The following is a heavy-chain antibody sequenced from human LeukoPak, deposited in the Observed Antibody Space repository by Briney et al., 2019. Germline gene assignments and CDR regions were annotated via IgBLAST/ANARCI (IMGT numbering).Heavy chain of an antibody. Sequence: ASVKVSCKASEYTFTDYYIHWVRQAPGQGLEWMGWINPYSGGTNYAQKFQGRVTMTRDTSISTAYMELSRLRSDDTAVYYCARDFGTTYDSSAQVGGAFDIWGQGTMVTVSS. CDR3: ARDFGTTYDSSAQVGGAFDI. CDR1: EYTFTDYY. D-gene: IGHD3-22*01. CDR2: INPYSGGT. V-gene: IGHV1-2*02. J-gene: IGHJ3*02.